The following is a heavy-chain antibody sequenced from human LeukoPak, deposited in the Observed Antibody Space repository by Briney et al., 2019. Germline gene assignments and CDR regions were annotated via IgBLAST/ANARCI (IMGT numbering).Heavy chain of an antibody. CDR3: SGGGSGWYSNY. J-gene: IGHJ4*02. V-gene: IGHV3-74*01. CDR2: NADGSST. D-gene: IGHD6-19*01. Sequence: NADGSSTNYADSVKGRFTISRDNAKNTLYLQMNNLRAEDTAVYYCSGGGSGWYSNYWGQGTLVTVSS.